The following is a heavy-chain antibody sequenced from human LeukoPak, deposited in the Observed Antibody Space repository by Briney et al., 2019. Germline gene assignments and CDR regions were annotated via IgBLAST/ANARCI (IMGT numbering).Heavy chain of an antibody. CDR3: APPPIAATGN. CDR2: IKQDGSAI. J-gene: IGHJ4*02. V-gene: IGHV3-7*01. D-gene: IGHD6-13*01. CDR1: GFTFSSYW. Sequence: GGSLRLSCAASGFTFSSYWMSWVRQAPGEGLEWVANIKQDGSAINYVDSVKGRFTISRDNAKKSLSLQMNSLRAEDTAVYYCAPPPIAATGNWGQGTLVTVSS.